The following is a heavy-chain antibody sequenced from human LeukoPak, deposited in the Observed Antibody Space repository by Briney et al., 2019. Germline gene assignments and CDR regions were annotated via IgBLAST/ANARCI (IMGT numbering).Heavy chain of an antibody. D-gene: IGHD5-12*01. J-gene: IGHJ4*02. CDR1: GGSFSGYY. V-gene: IGHV4-34*01. CDR2: INHSGST. Sequence: PSETLSLTCAVYGGSFSGYYWSWIRQPPGKGLEWIGEINHSGSTNYNPSLKSRVTISVDTSKNQFSLKLSSVTAAGTAVYYCARALPRGYSGYDLAYFDYWGQGTLVTVSS. CDR3: ARALPRGYSGYDLAYFDY.